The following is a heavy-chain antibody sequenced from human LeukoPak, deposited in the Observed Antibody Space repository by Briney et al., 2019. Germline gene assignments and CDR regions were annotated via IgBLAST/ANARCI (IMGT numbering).Heavy chain of an antibody. V-gene: IGHV3-30*02. CDR2: IRYDGSNK. J-gene: IGHJ4*02. CDR3: AKDAKPEEVYYDYVWGTSPFDY. CDR1: GFTFSSYG. D-gene: IGHD3-16*01. Sequence: GGSLRLSCAASGFTFSSYGMHWVRQAPGKGLEWVAFIRYDGSNKYYADSVKGRFTISRDNSKNTLYLQMNSLRAEDTAVYYCAKDAKPEEVYYDYVWGTSPFDYWGQGTLVTVSS.